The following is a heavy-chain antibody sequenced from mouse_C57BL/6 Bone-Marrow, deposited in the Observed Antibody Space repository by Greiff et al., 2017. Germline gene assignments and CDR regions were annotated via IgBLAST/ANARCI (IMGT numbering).Heavy chain of an antibody. D-gene: IGHD2-4*01. J-gene: IGHJ2*01. Sequence: EVQLQESVAELVRPGASVKLSCTASGFNIKNTYMHWVKQRPEQGLEWIGRIDPANGNTKYAPKFQGKATITADTSSNTAYLQRSSLTSEDTAIYYCARRGIYYDYDYYFDYWGQGTTLTASS. CDR1: GFNIKNTY. CDR2: IDPANGNT. V-gene: IGHV14-3*01. CDR3: ARRGIYYDYDYYFDY.